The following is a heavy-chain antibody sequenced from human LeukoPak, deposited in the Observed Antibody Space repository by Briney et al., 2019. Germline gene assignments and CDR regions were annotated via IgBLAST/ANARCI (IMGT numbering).Heavy chain of an antibody. CDR1: GFTFSSYG. V-gene: IGHV3-30*02. J-gene: IGHJ4*02. D-gene: IGHD6-13*01. CDR2: IRYDGSNK. CDR3: AKEGALRQYSSSWYVPFSFDY. Sequence: GGSLRLSCAASGFTFSSYGMHWVRQAPGKGLEWVAFIRYDGSNKYYADSVKGRFTISRDNSKNTLYLQMNSLRAEDTAVYYCAKEGALRQYSSSWYVPFSFDYWGQGTLVTVSS.